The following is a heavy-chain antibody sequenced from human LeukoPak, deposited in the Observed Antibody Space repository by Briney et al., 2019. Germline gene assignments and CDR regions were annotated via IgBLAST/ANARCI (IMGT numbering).Heavy chain of an antibody. CDR3: ARGLAQAGILGVFDY. CDR2: ISYDGSNK. D-gene: IGHD6-13*01. J-gene: IGHJ4*02. Sequence: PGGSLRLSCAASGFTFSSYAMHWAPQAPGKGLEWVAVISYDGSNKYYADSVKGRFTISRDNSKNTLYLQMNSLRAEDTAVYYCARGLAQAGILGVFDYWGQGTLVTVSS. V-gene: IGHV3-30-3*01. CDR1: GFTFSSYA.